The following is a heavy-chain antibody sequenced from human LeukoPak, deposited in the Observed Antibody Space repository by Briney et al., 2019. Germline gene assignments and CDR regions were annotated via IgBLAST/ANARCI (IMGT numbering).Heavy chain of an antibody. V-gene: IGHV1-2*02. J-gene: IGHJ4*02. CDR3: ARERTLTSCYGY. CDR2: VNPNSGGT. Sequence: GASVKVSCKASGYTFTGYYMNWVRQAPGQGLEWMGWVNPNSGGTNYAHKFQGSVTMTSDTSISTAYMELSRLTSDDTAVYYCARERTLTSCYGYWGQGTLVTVSS. CDR1: GYTFTGYY. D-gene: IGHD2-15*01.